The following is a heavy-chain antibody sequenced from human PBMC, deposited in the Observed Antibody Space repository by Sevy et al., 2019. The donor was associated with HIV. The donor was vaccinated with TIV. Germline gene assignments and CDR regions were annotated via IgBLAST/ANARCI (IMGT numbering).Heavy chain of an antibody. CDR3: ATGLPCEYVDCGNIGCYTDYFAY. V-gene: IGHV1-24*01. J-gene: IGHJ4*02. D-gene: IGHD2-2*02. CDR2: FDPEDGET. Sequence: ASVKVSCKVSGYTLTELSMHWVRQAPGKGLEWMGSFDPEDGETIYAQKLQGRVTMTEDTSTDTAYIYLGSLRSEDSAVYYWATGLPCEYVDCGNIGCYTDYFAYWGQGTLVTVSS. CDR1: GYTLTELS.